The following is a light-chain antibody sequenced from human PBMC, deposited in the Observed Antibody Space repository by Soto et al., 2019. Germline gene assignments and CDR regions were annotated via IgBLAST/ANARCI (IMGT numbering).Light chain of an antibody. J-gene: IGKJ4*01. V-gene: IGKV4-1*01. Sequence: DIVMTQSPDSLAVSLGERATINCKYSQSVLSSSNNKNYLTWYQQKPGQPPKLLIYWASTRESGVPDRFSGSGSGTDFTLTISSLQAEDVAVYYCQQYYSAPLTFGGGTKVELK. CDR2: WAS. CDR3: QQYYSAPLT. CDR1: QSVLSSSNNKNY.